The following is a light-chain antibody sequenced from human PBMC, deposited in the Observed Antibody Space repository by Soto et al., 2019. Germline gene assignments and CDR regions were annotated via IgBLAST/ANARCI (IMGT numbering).Light chain of an antibody. V-gene: IGKV1-39*01. CDR2: VAS. CDR3: QQSFSTPQT. Sequence: DIQITQSPSSLSGSVGDSVTITCRASQSINIYLSWYQQKPGKAPKLLINVASTLQGGVPSRFSGSGSGTEFTLAISSLQPEDSATYYCQQSFSTPQTFGGGTKVDIK. CDR1: QSINIY. J-gene: IGKJ4*01.